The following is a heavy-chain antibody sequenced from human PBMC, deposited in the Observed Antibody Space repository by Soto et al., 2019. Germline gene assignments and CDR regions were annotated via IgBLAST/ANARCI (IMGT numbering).Heavy chain of an antibody. J-gene: IGHJ5*02. CDR3: AGTYYDFWSGSTNLFDP. Sequence: EVQLVESGGGLVQPGGSLRLSCAASGFTFSSYWMSWVRQAPGKGLEWVANIKQDGSEKYYVDSVKGRFTISRDNAKNALYRQMNSLRADDTAVYYCAGTYYDFWSGSTNLFDPCGQGTLVTVSS. D-gene: IGHD3-3*01. V-gene: IGHV3-7*01. CDR2: IKQDGSEK. CDR1: GFTFSSYW.